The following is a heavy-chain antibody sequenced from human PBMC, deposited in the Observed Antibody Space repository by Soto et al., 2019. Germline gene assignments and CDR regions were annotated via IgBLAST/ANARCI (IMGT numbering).Heavy chain of an antibody. D-gene: IGHD3-10*01. Sequence: SETLSLTCTVSGGSIRNYYRSWIRQPPGKGLEWIGNIYCTGSTNYNPSLKSRVTISVDMSKNQFSLKLSSVTAADTALYYCARNRFGLNYWGQGTLVTVSS. J-gene: IGHJ4*02. CDR2: IYCTGST. CDR1: GGSIRNYY. CDR3: ARNRFGLNY. V-gene: IGHV4-59*08.